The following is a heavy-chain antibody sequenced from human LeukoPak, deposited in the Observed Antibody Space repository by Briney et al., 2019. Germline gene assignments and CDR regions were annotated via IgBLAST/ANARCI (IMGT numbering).Heavy chain of an antibody. J-gene: IGHJ4*02. Sequence: GGSLRLSCAASGFTFSSYEMNWVRQAPGKGLEWVSYISSSGSTIYYADSVKGRFTISRDNSKNTLYLQMNSLRAEDTAVYYCAKDGESYDFWSGYLFDYWGQGTLVTVSS. V-gene: IGHV3-48*03. CDR3: AKDGESYDFWSGYLFDY. CDR1: GFTFSSYE. D-gene: IGHD3-3*01. CDR2: ISSSGSTI.